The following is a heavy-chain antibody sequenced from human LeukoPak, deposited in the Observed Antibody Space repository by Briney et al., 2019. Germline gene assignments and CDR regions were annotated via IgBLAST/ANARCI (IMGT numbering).Heavy chain of an antibody. CDR2: ISYDETNK. V-gene: IGHV3-30-3*01. Sequence: GGSLRLSCAASAFTFSSYAMHWVRQAPGKGLEWVAAISYDETNKFYADSVKGRFTISRDNSKKTLFLQMNSLRAEDTAVYYCARDYCSRTSCLGMDVWGRGTTVTVSS. CDR1: AFTFSSYA. J-gene: IGHJ6*02. CDR3: ARDYCSRTSCLGMDV. D-gene: IGHD2-2*01.